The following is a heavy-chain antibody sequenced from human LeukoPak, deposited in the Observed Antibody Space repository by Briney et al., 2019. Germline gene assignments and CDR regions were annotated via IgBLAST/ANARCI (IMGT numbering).Heavy chain of an antibody. CDR3: ARAPTGTGGWNWFDP. CDR1: GGSISSYY. J-gene: IGHJ5*02. Sequence: SETLSLTCTVSGGSISSYYWSWVRQPAGKGLELIGRIYTSGTTNYNPSLKSRVTMSVDTSKNQFSLKLSSVTAADTAVYYCARAPTGTGGWNWFDPWGQGTLVTVSS. CDR2: IYTSGTT. D-gene: IGHD1-1*01. V-gene: IGHV4-4*07.